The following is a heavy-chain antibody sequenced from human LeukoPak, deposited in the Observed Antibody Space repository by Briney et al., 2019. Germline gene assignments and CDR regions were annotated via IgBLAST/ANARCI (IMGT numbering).Heavy chain of an antibody. Sequence: GGSLRLSCAASGFTFSSYSMNWVRQAPGKGLEWVSYISSSSTIYYADSVKGRFTISRDNARNSLYLQMNSLRAEDTAVYYCARVGGSGWYGYWGQGTLVTVSS. CDR2: ISSSSTI. V-gene: IGHV3-48*04. D-gene: IGHD6-19*01. CDR1: GFTFSSYS. J-gene: IGHJ4*02. CDR3: ARVGGSGWYGY.